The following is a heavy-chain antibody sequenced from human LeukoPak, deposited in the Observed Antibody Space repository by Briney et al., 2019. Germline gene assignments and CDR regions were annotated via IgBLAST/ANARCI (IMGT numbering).Heavy chain of an antibody. Sequence: GGSLRLSCAASGFTFSSYEMNWVRQAPGKGLEWVSYISSSDSTIYYADSVKGRFTISRDNAKNSLYLQMNSLRAEDTAVYYCARDRDDYYDSNFDYWGQGTLVTVSS. CDR3: ARDRDDYYDSNFDY. V-gene: IGHV3-48*03. J-gene: IGHJ4*02. CDR1: GFTFSSYE. CDR2: ISSSDSTI. D-gene: IGHD3-22*01.